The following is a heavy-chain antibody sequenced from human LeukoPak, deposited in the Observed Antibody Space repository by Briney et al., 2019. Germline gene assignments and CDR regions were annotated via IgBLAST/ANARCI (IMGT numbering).Heavy chain of an antibody. CDR1: GFTVSSNY. Sequence: GGSLRLSCAASGFTVSSNYMSWVRQAPGKGLEWVSVIYSGGSTYYADSVKGRFTISRDNSKNTLYLQMNSLRAEDTAVYYCARDRMGSYYDSSELDYWGQGTLVTVSS. J-gene: IGHJ4*02. CDR2: IYSGGST. V-gene: IGHV3-53*01. D-gene: IGHD3-22*01. CDR3: ARDRMGSYYDSSELDY.